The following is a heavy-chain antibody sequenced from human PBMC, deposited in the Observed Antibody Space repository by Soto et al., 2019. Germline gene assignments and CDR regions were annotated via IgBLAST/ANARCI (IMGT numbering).Heavy chain of an antibody. J-gene: IGHJ5*02. CDR3: ARERRVRGGWFDP. CDR1: GFSVGMNY. V-gene: IGHV3-66*01. D-gene: IGHD3-10*01. CDR2: IYKGGANT. Sequence: PGGSLRLSCAASGFSVGMNYMSWVRQPPGKGLEWVSVIYKGGANTYYADSVKGRFTISRDSSKNTLYLQMNSLRAEDTAVYYCARERRVRGGWFDPWGQGTLVTVSS.